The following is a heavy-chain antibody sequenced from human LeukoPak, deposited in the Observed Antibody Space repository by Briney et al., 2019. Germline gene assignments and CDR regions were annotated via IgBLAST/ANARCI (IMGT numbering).Heavy chain of an antibody. V-gene: IGHV3-23*01. CDR3: AKSGRLNNWNDDLRSYYYYGMDV. CDR2: ISGSGGST. D-gene: IGHD1-20*01. Sequence: PGGSLRLSCAASGFTFSSYAMSWVRQAPGKGLEWVSAISGSGGSTYHADSVRGRFTISRDNSKNTLYLQMNSLRAEDTAIYYCAKSGRLNNWNDDLRSYYYYGMDVWGQGTTVTVSS. CDR1: GFTFSSYA. J-gene: IGHJ6*02.